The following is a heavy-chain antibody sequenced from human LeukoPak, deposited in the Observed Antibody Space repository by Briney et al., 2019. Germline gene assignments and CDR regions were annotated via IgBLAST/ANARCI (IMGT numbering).Heavy chain of an antibody. J-gene: IGHJ4*02. CDR3: TTGDVVVTTGYFDY. Sequence: PGGSLRLSCAASGFTFSNAWMSWVRQAPGKGLEWVGRIKSKTDGGTTDYAAPVKGRFTISRDDSKNTLYLQMNSLKTEDTAVYYCTTGDVVVTTGYFDYWGQGTLVTVSS. CDR2: IKSKTDGGTT. V-gene: IGHV3-15*01. CDR1: GFTFSNAW. D-gene: IGHD2-21*02.